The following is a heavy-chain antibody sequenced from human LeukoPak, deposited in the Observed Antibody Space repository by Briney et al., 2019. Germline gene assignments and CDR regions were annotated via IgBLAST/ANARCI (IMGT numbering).Heavy chain of an antibody. D-gene: IGHD3-22*01. CDR2: INTDGSST. J-gene: IGHJ4*02. CDR1: GFTFSSYW. Sequence: GGSLRLSCAASGFTFSSYWMHWVRQAPGKGLVWVSRINTDGSSTSYADSVKGRFTISRDNAKNTLYLQMNSLRAEDTAVYYCARAHITMIGDDYWGQGTLVTVSS. V-gene: IGHV3-74*01. CDR3: ARAHITMIGDDY.